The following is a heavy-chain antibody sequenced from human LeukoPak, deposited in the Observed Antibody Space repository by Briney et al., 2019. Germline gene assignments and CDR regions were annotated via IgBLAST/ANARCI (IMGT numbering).Heavy chain of an antibody. J-gene: IGHJ3*02. V-gene: IGHV3-74*01. CDR3: SRGGVFHGFDI. CDR1: GFTFSSYL. Sequence: GGSLRLSCAASGFTFSSYLMHWVRQAPGKGLVWVSRIDSDGGGTIYADSVKGRFTISRDNAKNTLYLQMDSLRAEDTAAYYCSRGGVFHGFDIWGQGTIVTVSS. CDR2: IDSDGGGT. D-gene: IGHD2-21*01.